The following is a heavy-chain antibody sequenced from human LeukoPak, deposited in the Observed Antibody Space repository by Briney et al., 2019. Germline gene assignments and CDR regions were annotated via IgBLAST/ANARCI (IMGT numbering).Heavy chain of an antibody. V-gene: IGHV3-30*18. Sequence: GGSLRLSCAASGFIFSSYGMHWARQAPGKGLEWVAVISYDGSNKYYADSVKGRFTISRDNSKNTLYLQMNSLRAEDTAVYYCAKDHPRFGELFGSQGVPQKYGMDVWGQGTTVTVSS. J-gene: IGHJ6*02. CDR3: AKDHPRFGELFGSQGVPQKYGMDV. CDR2: ISYDGSNK. D-gene: IGHD3-10*01. CDR1: GFIFSSYG.